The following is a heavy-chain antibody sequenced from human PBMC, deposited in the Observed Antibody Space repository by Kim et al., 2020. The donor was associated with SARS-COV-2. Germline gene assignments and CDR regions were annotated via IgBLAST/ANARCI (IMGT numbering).Heavy chain of an antibody. D-gene: IGHD6-13*01. V-gene: IGHV4-59*13. CDR1: GGSISSYY. CDR3: ARALPGIAAAGWD. CDR2: IYYSGST. J-gene: IGHJ4*02. Sequence: SETLSLTCTVSGGSISSYYWSWIRQPPGKGLEWIGYIYYSGSTNYNPSLKSRVTISVDTSKNQFSLKLSSVTAADTAVYYCARALPGIAAAGWDWGQGTLVTVSS.